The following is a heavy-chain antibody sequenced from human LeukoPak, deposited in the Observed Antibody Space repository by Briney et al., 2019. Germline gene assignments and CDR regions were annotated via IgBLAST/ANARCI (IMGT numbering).Heavy chain of an antibody. D-gene: IGHD6-19*01. CDR2: ISSSSSYI. V-gene: IGHV3-21*01. CDR3: ARGVAGRLEIHFDY. CDR1: GFTFSNCG. Sequence: GGTLRLSCAASGFTFSNCGMSWVRQAPGKGLEWVSSISSSSSYIYYADSVKGRFTISRDNAKNSLYLQMNSLRAEDTAVYYCARGVAGRLEIHFDYWGQGTLVTVSS. J-gene: IGHJ4*02.